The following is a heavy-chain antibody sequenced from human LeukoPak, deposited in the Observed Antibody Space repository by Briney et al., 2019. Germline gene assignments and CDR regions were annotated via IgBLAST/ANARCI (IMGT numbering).Heavy chain of an antibody. CDR1: GFTFSSYA. J-gene: IGHJ4*02. CDR3: AKGQGVLQFLEWLAYVDY. Sequence: GGSLRLSCAASGFTFSSYAMSWVRQAPGKGLEWVSAISGSGGSTYYADSVKGRFTISRDNSKNTLYLQMNSLRAEDTAVYYCAKGQGVLQFLEWLAYVDYWGQGTLVTVSS. CDR2: ISGSGGST. V-gene: IGHV3-23*01. D-gene: IGHD3-3*01.